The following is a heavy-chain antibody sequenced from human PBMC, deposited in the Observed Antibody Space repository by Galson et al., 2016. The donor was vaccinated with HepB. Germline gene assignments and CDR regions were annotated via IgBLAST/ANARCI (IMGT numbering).Heavy chain of an antibody. CDR1: GGTFSTXX. V-gene: IGHV1-69*04. Sequence: SVKVSCKASGGTFSTXXISXXXQAXXXGLXXMGXXXPIXXXTTXAQKXXGRVTITADTSTSTGXMELSXLGFDDTXXFYCARDETFGPEYYYGMDVWGQGTTVXVSS. CDR2: XXPIXXXT. CDR3: ARDETFGPEYYYGMDV. J-gene: IGHJ6*02. D-gene: IGHD2/OR15-2a*01.